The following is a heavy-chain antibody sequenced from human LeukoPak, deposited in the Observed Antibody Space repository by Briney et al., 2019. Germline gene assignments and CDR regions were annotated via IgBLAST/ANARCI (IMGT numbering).Heavy chain of an antibody. V-gene: IGHV3-23*01. CDR1: GFTSSGFA. Sequence: GGSLRLSCAASGFTSSGFAMSWVRRTPGKGLEWVAGISGSGDNTLYADSVKGRFTISRDNSKNTLYLEMNSLRAEDTAIYYCAKGSSGYFFDLWGQGTLVTVSS. J-gene: IGHJ4*02. CDR2: ISGSGDNT. CDR3: AKGSSGYFFDL. D-gene: IGHD3-22*01.